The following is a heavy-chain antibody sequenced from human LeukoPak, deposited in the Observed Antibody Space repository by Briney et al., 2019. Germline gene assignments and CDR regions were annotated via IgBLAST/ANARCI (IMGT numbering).Heavy chain of an antibody. Sequence: GGALRLSCAASGFTFDDYTMHWVRQAPGKGLEWVSLISWDGGSTYYADSVKGRFTISRDNSKNSLYLQMNSLRTEDTALYYCAKGQGYSYGTTWTAEDYYMDVWGKGTTVTVSS. CDR2: ISWDGGST. V-gene: IGHV3-43*01. J-gene: IGHJ6*03. D-gene: IGHD5-18*01. CDR1: GFTFDDYT. CDR3: AKGQGYSYGTTWTAEDYYMDV.